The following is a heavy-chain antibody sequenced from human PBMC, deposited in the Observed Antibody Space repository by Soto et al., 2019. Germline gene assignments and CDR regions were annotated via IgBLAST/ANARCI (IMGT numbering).Heavy chain of an antibody. CDR2: IKQDGSEK. V-gene: IGHV3-7*01. CDR3: ARHTATGVVVVAAPLYYFDY. J-gene: IGHJ4*02. Sequence: PGGSLRLSCAASGFTFSSYWMSWVRQAPGKGLEWVANIKQDGSEKYYVDSVKGRFTISRDNAKNSLYLQMNSLRAEDTAVYYCARHTATGVVVVAAPLYYFDYWGQGTLVTVSS. CDR1: GFTFSSYW. D-gene: IGHD2-15*01.